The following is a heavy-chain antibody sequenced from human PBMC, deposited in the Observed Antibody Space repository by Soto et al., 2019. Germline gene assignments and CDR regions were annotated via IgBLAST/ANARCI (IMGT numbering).Heavy chain of an antibody. CDR3: ARGTETIAAAGNWFDP. Sequence: GASVKVSCKASGYTFTGYYMHWVRQAPGQGLEWMGWINPNSGGTNYAQKFQGWVTMTRDTSISTAYMELSRLRSDDTAVYYCARGTETIAAAGNWFDPWGQGTLVTVSS. V-gene: IGHV1-2*04. CDR2: INPNSGGT. CDR1: GYTFTGYY. J-gene: IGHJ5*02. D-gene: IGHD6-13*01.